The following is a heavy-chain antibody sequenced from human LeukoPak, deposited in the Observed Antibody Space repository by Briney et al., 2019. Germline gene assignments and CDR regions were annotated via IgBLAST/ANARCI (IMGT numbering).Heavy chain of an antibody. CDR1: GGSFSVYY. CDR3: ARKPLMVRGVSSIDL. Sequence: SETLSLTCAVYGGSFSVYYWSWIRQPPGKGLEWIGEINHSGSTNYNPSLKSRVTISVDTSKNQFSLKLSSVTAADTAGYYCARKPLMVRGVSSIDLWGRGTLVTVSS. J-gene: IGHJ2*01. D-gene: IGHD3-10*01. V-gene: IGHV4-34*01. CDR2: INHSGST.